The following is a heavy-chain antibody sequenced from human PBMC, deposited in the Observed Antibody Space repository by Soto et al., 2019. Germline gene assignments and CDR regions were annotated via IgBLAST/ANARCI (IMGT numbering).Heavy chain of an antibody. CDR2: INHSGST. D-gene: IGHD3-9*01. CDR3: ARGVNYDILTGSLAGYYMAV. CDR1: EGYCSDYY. V-gene: IGHV4-34*01. Sequence: PSQTLSLTYAVDEGYCSDYYGSWIRQTQGKGLEWIGEINHSGSTNYNPSLKSRVTISVDTSKNQFSLKLSSVTAADTAVYYCARGVNYDILTGSLAGYYMAVWGKGTTVTVSS. J-gene: IGHJ6*03.